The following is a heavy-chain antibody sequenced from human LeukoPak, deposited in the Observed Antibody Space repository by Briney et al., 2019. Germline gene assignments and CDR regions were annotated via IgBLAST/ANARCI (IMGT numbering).Heavy chain of an antibody. J-gene: IGHJ4*02. V-gene: IGHV3-23*01. CDR2: ISSSGGST. CDR1: GFIFSTYV. CDR3: AKGFSTTGYYQFDY. Sequence: GGSLRLSCAASGFIFSTYVMSWVRQAPGKGLEWVSTISSSGGSTYYADSVKGRFTISRDNSKNTLYLEMNSLSADDTAVYYCAKGFSTTGYYQFDYWGRGTLVTVSS. D-gene: IGHD3-9*01.